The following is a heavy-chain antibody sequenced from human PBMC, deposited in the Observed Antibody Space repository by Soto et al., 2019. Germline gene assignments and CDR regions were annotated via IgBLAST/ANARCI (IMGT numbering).Heavy chain of an antibody. V-gene: IGHV3-23*01. CDR3: TKHLPSKKNQRRWADAFHI. D-gene: IGHD2-2*01. Sequence: EVRLLESGGGLVQPGGSLRLSCVASGFTFSNYAMSWVRQAPGKGLEWVSVVTGRSSSTYYADSVEGRFIISRDNSRNTLFLQMNSLGAEGTAVYYCTKHLPSKKNQRRWADAFHIWGQGTILTVSS. CDR2: VTGRSSST. J-gene: IGHJ3*02. CDR1: GFTFSNYA.